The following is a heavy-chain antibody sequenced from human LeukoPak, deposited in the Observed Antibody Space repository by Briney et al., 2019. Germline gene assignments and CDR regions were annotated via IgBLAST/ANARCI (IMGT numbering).Heavy chain of an antibody. CDR1: GFTFSSYS. Sequence: PGGSLRLSCAASGFTFSSYSMNWVRQAPGKGLEWVAFIRYDGSNKYYADSVKGRFTISRDNSKNTLSLQMNSLRAEDTAVYYCGRGHWGLDYWGQGALVTVSS. CDR2: IRYDGSNK. CDR3: GRGHWGLDY. J-gene: IGHJ4*02. V-gene: IGHV3-30*02. D-gene: IGHD7-27*01.